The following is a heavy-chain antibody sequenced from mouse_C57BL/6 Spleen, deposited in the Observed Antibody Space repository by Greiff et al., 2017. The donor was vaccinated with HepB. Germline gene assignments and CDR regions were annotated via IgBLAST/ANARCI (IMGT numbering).Heavy chain of an antibody. V-gene: IGHV1-64*01. CDR3: AREGKFTTVVATDYAMDY. D-gene: IGHD1-1*01. CDR1: GYTFTSYW. J-gene: IGHJ4*01. CDR2: IHPNSGST. Sequence: QVQLQQPGAELVKPGASVKLSCKASGYTFTSYWMHWVKQRPGQGLEWIGMIHPNSGSTNYNEKFKSKATLTVDKSSSTAYMQLSSLTSEDSAVYYCAREGKFTTVVATDYAMDYWGQGTSVTVSS.